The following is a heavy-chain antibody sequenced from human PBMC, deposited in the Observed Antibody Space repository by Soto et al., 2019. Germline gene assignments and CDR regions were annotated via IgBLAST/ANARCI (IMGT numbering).Heavy chain of an antibody. D-gene: IGHD1-26*01. CDR2: IIPILGIA. J-gene: IGHJ3*02. CDR3: ASLLRAFDI. Sequence: QVQLVQSGAEVKKPGSSVMVSCKASGGTFSSYTISWVRQAPGQGLEWMGRIIPILGIANYAQKFQGRVTITADKSTSTAYMELSSLRSEDTAVYYCASLLRAFDIWGQGTTVTVSS. CDR1: GGTFSSYT. V-gene: IGHV1-69*02.